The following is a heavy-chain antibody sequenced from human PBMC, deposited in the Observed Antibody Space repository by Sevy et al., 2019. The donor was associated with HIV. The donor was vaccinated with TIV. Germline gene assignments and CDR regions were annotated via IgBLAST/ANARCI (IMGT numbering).Heavy chain of an antibody. V-gene: IGHV3-23*01. J-gene: IGHJ4*02. Sequence: GGSLRLSCATSGFTFNSYAMSWVRQAPGKGLEWVSTISTGGGFTYYADSVKGRFSISRDNFNNTLFLQMNSLRADDTAMYYCAKDFLSQNYYGTQFDFWGQGTVVTVSS. CDR1: GFTFNSYA. D-gene: IGHD3-10*01. CDR3: AKDFLSQNYYGTQFDF. CDR2: ISTGGGFT.